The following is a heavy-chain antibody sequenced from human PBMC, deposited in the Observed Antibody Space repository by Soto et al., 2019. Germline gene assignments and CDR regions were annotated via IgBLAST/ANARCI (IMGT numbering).Heavy chain of an antibody. CDR3: ARVDYDILTGFDY. CDR2: IIPIFGTA. Sequence: SLKVSCKASGGTFSSYAISWVRQAPGQGLEWMGGIIPIFGTANYAQKFQGRVTITADESTSTAYMELSSLRSEDTAVYYCARVDYDILTGFDYWGQGTLVTVSS. V-gene: IGHV1-69*13. J-gene: IGHJ4*02. CDR1: GGTFSSYA. D-gene: IGHD3-9*01.